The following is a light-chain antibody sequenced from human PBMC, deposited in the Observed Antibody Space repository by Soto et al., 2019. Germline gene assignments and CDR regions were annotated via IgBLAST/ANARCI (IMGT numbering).Light chain of an antibody. V-gene: IGLV2-14*01. CDR2: DVS. CDR3: SSYTSSSTLYV. J-gene: IGLJ1*01. Sequence: QSVLIQPPSVSGSPGQSVTISCTGTSSDVGSYDYVSWYQQHPGKVPKPMIYDVSTRPSGVPDRFSGSKSGNTASLTISGLQAEDEADYYCSSYTSSSTLYVFGTGTKVTVL. CDR1: SSDVGSYDY.